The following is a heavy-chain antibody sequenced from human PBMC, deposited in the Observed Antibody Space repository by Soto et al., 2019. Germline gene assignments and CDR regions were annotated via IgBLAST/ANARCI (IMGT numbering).Heavy chain of an antibody. J-gene: IGHJ6*02. D-gene: IGHD3-10*01. CDR2: IIPMLDSA. Sequence: SVKVSCKAAGGTFDNYAITWVRQAPGQGLEWMAGIIPMLDSANYAEKFQDRVTITADESTSTAYMEVSSLRSEDTAVYYCARGTRPFNYYGSGSYGYGMDVWGQGTTVTVSS. V-gene: IGHV1-69*13. CDR1: GGTFDNYA. CDR3: ARGTRPFNYYGSGSYGYGMDV.